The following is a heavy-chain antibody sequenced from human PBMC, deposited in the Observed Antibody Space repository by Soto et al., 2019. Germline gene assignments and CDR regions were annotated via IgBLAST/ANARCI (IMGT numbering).Heavy chain of an antibody. J-gene: IGHJ6*03. D-gene: IGHD2-15*01. Sequence: GGSLRLSCAASGFTFSSYWMHWVRQAPGKGLVWVSRINSDGSSTSYADSVKGRFTISRDNAKNTLYLQMNSLRAEDTAVYYCARDPGYCSGGSCYSANYYYYYYMDVWGKGTTVTVSS. CDR2: INSDGSST. CDR3: ARDPGYCSGGSCYSANYYYYYYMDV. V-gene: IGHV3-74*01. CDR1: GFTFSSYW.